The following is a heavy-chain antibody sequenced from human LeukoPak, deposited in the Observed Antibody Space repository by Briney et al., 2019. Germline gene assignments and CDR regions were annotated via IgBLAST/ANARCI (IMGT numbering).Heavy chain of an antibody. CDR3: ARGSSRSPRDVFNI. CDR2: ISPSGAST. CDR1: GYTFTSYY. Sequence: ASVKVSCKASGYTFTSYYMHGVRQAPGQGLEWMGIISPSGASTTYAQNFQGRVTMTRDMSTSTVYMELSSLKSEDTAVYYCARGSSRSPRDVFNIWDKGQMAPVSS. V-gene: IGHV1-46*01. J-gene: IGHJ3*02.